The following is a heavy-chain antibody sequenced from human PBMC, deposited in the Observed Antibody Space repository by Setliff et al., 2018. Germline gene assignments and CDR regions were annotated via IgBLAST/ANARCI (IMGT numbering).Heavy chain of an antibody. CDR1: GFTFTDYG. J-gene: IGHJ4*02. Sequence: ASVKVSCKSSGFTFTDYGITWVRQVPGQGLEWMGWINNYNFNTQYAQKFQGRVTVTTDTSTTTAYMELRSLRADDTAVYYCARDADYYDTGEYPIVDYWGQGTLVTVSS. D-gene: IGHD3-22*01. CDR2: INNYNFNT. V-gene: IGHV1-18*01. CDR3: ARDADYYDTGEYPIVDY.